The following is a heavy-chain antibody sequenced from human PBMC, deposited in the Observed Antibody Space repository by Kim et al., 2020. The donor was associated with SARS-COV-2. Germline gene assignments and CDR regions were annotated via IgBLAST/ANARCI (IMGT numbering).Heavy chain of an antibody. CDR1: GGSFSGYY. Sequence: SETLSLTCAVYGGSFSGYYWSWIRQPPGKGLEWIGEINHSGSTNYNPSLKSRVTISVDTSKNQFSLKLSSVTAADTAVYYCARAGRSIAARHYYYYGMDVWGQGTTVTVSS. V-gene: IGHV4-34*01. D-gene: IGHD6-6*01. J-gene: IGHJ6*02. CDR2: INHSGST. CDR3: ARAGRSIAARHYYYYGMDV.